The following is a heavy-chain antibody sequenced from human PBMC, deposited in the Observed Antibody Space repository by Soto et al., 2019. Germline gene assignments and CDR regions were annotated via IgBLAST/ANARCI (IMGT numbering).Heavy chain of an antibody. CDR3: ARVALPGYYDSSGSYYFDY. CDR1: GGSISSGDYY. D-gene: IGHD3-22*01. J-gene: IGHJ4*02. V-gene: IGHV4-30-4*01. Sequence: SETLSLTCTVSGGSISSGDYYWSWIRQPPGKGLEWIGYIYYSGSTYYNPSLKSRVTISVDTSKNQFSLKLSSVTAADTAVYYCARVALPGYYDSSGSYYFDYWGQGTLVTVSS. CDR2: IYYSGST.